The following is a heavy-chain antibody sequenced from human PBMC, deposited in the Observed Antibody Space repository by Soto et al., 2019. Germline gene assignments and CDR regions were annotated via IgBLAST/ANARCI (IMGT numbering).Heavy chain of an antibody. D-gene: IGHD3-10*01. J-gene: IGHJ4*02. V-gene: IGHV4-30-2*01. CDR2: IYHSGST. CDR1: GGSISSGGYS. Sequence: QLQLQESGSGLVKPSQTLSLTCAVSGGSISSGGYSWSWIRQPPGKGLEWIGYIYHSGSTYYNPSRNSRGTISVDRSKTQFSLKLSSVTAADTAVYYCARAIGWFGELLGGYYFDYWCQGTLVTVSS. CDR3: ARAIGWFGELLGGYYFDY.